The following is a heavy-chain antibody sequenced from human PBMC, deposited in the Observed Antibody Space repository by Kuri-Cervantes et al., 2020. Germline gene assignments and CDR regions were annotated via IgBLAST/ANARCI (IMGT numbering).Heavy chain of an antibody. D-gene: IGHD3-10*01. CDR1: GGSISSGDYY. CDR2: VYYSGET. CDR3: ARGRVDTYYYGSGSYPFGY. J-gene: IGHJ4*02. Sequence: SETLSLTCTVSGGSISSGDYYWSWIRQSPGKGLEWIGYVYYSGETFYNSSLKSRVSISVDTSKNRFSLNLTSVTAADTAVYYCARGRVDTYYYGSGSYPFGYWGQGTLVTVSS. V-gene: IGHV4-30-4*01.